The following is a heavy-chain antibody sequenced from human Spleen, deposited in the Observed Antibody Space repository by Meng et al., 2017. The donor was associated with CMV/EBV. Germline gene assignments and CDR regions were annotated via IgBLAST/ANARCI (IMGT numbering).Heavy chain of an antibody. CDR1: GYTFTSYG. V-gene: IGHV1-2*02. Sequence: ASVKVSCKASGYTFTSYGISWVRQAPGQGLEWIGWSNSNTGGTNYAQKFQGRVTMTSDTSSRAVDMALMRLTSDDTAVYSCATPPRKDSSTWIRREGYYYGMDVWGQGTTVTVSS. D-gene: IGHD6-6*01. J-gene: IGHJ6*02. CDR2: SNSNTGGT. CDR3: ATPPRKDSSTWIRREGYYYGMDV.